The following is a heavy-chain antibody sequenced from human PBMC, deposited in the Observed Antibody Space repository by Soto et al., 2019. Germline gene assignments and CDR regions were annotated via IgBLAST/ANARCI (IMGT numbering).Heavy chain of an antibody. CDR2: IYYSGST. Sequence: PSETLSLTCTVSGGSISSGDYYWSWIRQPPGKGLEWIGYIYYSGSTYYNPSLKSRVTISVDTSKNQFSLKLSSVTAADTAVYYCARDQDRYGRLPGPWGQGTLVTVSS. V-gene: IGHV4-30-4*01. D-gene: IGHD5-18*01. CDR3: ARDQDRYGRLPGP. CDR1: GGSISSGDYY. J-gene: IGHJ5*02.